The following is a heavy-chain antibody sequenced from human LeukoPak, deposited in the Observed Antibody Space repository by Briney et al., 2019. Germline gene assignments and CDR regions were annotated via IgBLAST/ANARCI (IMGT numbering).Heavy chain of an antibody. CDR3: TRGVYGGNSVY. V-gene: IGHV3-49*03. J-gene: IGHJ4*02. D-gene: IGHD4-23*01. CDR1: GFIFGDYA. Sequence: GGSLRLSCTASGFIFGDYAMSWFRQAPGKGLEWVGFIRSKAYGGTTEYAASVKGRFTISRDDSKSIAYLQMNSLKTEDTAVYYCTRGVYGGNSVYWGQGTLVTVSS. CDR2: IRSKAYGGTT.